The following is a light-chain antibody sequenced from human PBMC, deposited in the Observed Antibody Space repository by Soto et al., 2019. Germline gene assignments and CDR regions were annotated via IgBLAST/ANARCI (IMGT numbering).Light chain of an antibody. V-gene: IGKV3-20*01. CDR2: GAS. CDR1: QTVIKNY. CDR3: QKYDTSTYT. Sequence: ESVLTQSPGTLSLSPGERATLSCRASQTVIKNYLAWYQRKPGQAPRLLIYGASNRATGIPDRFSGDGSGTDFTLTINRLEAEDSALYYCQKYDTSTYTFGQGTKLEIK. J-gene: IGKJ2*01.